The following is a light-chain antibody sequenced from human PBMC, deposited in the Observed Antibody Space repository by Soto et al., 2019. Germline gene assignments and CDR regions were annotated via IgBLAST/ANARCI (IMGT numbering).Light chain of an antibody. CDR1: RSDVGGYNY. V-gene: IGLV2-14*01. J-gene: IGLJ1*01. CDR2: DVS. Sequence: SPTQPSSPSGSPGQSGTLSRPGTRSDVGGYNYVSWYQQHPGKAPKLMIYDVSNRPSGVSNRFSGSKSGNTASLTISGLQAEDEADYYCSSYTSSSTEVFGTGTKVTVL. CDR3: SSYTSSSTEV.